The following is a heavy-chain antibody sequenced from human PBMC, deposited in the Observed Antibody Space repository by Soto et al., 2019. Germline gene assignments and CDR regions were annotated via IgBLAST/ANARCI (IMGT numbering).Heavy chain of an antibody. CDR1: GGSFSGYY. V-gene: IGHV4-34*01. J-gene: IGHJ4*02. D-gene: IGHD6-13*01. CDR2: INHSGST. Sequence: QVQLQQWGAGLLKTSETLSLTCAVYGGSFSGYYWSWIRQPPGKGLEWIAEINHSGSTIYNPSLKSRVTISLDTSQNQFSLKLSSVTAADTAVYYCARGRRGYSSSWCDYWGPGTLVTVSS. CDR3: ARGRRGYSSSWCDY.